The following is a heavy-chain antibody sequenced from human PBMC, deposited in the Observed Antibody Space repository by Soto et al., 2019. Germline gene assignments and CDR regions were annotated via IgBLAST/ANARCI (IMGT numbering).Heavy chain of an antibody. CDR3: ARGVYLSLVRTGWFDP. J-gene: IGHJ5*02. CDR2: GYYNGST. V-gene: IGHV4-59*11. D-gene: IGHD3-10*01. Sequence: SETLSLTCTVSGTSMSGHFWSWMRQPPGKGLEWIGYGYYNGSTLYNPSLKSRVTISLDTSKNHFSLRLNSVTSADTAVYYCARGVYLSLVRTGWFDPWGQGTLVTVSS. CDR1: GTSMSGHF.